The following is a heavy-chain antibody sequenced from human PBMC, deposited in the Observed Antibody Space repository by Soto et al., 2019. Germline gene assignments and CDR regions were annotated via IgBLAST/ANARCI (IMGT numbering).Heavy chain of an antibody. CDR1: GGSISSYY. J-gene: IGHJ6*02. Sequence: SETLSLTCTVSGGSISSYYWSWIRQPPGKGLEWIGYIYYSGSTNYNPSLKSRVTISVDTSKNQFSLKLSSVTAADTAVYYCARGRRYYDILFCYYKGSYYYYGMDVWGQGTTVTVSS. CDR2: IYYSGST. V-gene: IGHV4-59*01. CDR3: ARGRRYYDILFCYYKGSYYYYGMDV. D-gene: IGHD3-9*01.